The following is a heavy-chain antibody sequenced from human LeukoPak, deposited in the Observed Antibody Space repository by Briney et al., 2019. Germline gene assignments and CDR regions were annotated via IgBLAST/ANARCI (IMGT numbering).Heavy chain of an antibody. CDR2: INHSGST. CDR1: GGSFSGYY. V-gene: IGHV4-34*01. CDR3: ARRQNSSHRLYYYYGMDV. Sequence: SETLSLTCAVYGGSFSGYYWSWIRQPPGKGLEWIGEINHSGSTNYNPSLKSRVTISVDTSKNQFSLKLSSVVAADTAVYYCARRQNSSHRLYYYYGMDVWGQGTTVTVSS. D-gene: IGHD6-13*01. J-gene: IGHJ6*02.